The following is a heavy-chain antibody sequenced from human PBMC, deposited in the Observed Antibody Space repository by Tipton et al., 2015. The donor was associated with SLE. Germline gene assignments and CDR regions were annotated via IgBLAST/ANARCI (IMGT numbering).Heavy chain of an antibody. Sequence: SLRLSCAASGFTFNSYGMHWVRQAPGKGLEWVAVIWYDGSNKYYADSVKGRFTISRDNSKNTLYLQMNSLRGEDTAVYYCATTTTMTNYIDYWGQGTLVTVSS. D-gene: IGHD4-17*01. CDR1: GFTFNSYG. J-gene: IGHJ4*02. V-gene: IGHV3-33*01. CDR2: IWYDGSNK. CDR3: ATTTTMTNYIDY.